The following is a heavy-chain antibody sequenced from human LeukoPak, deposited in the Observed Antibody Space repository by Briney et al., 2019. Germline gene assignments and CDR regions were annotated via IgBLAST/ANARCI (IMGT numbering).Heavy chain of an antibody. CDR2: IYSGGST. CDR3: ARVGYSSSWFLFDY. J-gene: IGHJ4*02. D-gene: IGHD6-13*01. CDR1: GFTVSSNY. Sequence: PGGSLRLSCAASGFTVSSNYMSWVRQAPGKGLEWVSVIYSGGSTYYADSVKGRFTISRDNSKNTLYLQMNSLRAEDTAVYYCARVGYSSSWFLFDYWGQGTLVTVSS. V-gene: IGHV3-53*01.